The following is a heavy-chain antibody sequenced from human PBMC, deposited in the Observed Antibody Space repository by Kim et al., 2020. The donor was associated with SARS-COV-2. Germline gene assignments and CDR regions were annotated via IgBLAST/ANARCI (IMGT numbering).Heavy chain of an antibody. D-gene: IGHD1-1*01. Sequence: ASVKVSCKASEYTFNRHYIHWVRQAPGQGLEWMGIINPSGGSTSYAQKFQGRVTMTRDTSTSTVYMELSSLRSEDTAVYYCAREYNTGWGDFDYWGQGTLVTVSS. V-gene: IGHV1-46*02. CDR3: AREYNTGWGDFDY. J-gene: IGHJ4*02. CDR1: EYTFNRHY. CDR2: INPSGGST.